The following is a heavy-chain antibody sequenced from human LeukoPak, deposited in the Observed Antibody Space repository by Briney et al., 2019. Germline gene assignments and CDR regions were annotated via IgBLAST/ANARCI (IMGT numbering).Heavy chain of an antibody. Sequence: GGSLRLSCAASGFTFSDHYMDWVRQAPGKGLEWVARTRNKASGHTTEYAASVKGRFTISRDDSKKSLYLQMNSLTTEDTAVYYCTRVSSATRYFDYWDQGTLVTVSS. CDR3: TRVSSATRYFDY. CDR2: TRNKASGHTT. D-gene: IGHD1-26*01. J-gene: IGHJ4*02. V-gene: IGHV3-72*01. CDR1: GFTFSDHY.